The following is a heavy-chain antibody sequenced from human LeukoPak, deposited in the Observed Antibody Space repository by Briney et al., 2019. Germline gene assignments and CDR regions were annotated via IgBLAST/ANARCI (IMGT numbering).Heavy chain of an antibody. CDR3: ARWQLVTDAFDI. CDR1: GYTFTGYY. CDR2: INPNSGGT. Sequence: GASVKVSCKASGYTFTGYYMHWVRQAPGQGLEWMGWINPNSGGTNYAQKFQGRVTITRDTSASTAYMELSSLRSEDTAVYYCARWQLVTDAFDIWGQGTMVTVSS. D-gene: IGHD2-21*02. J-gene: IGHJ3*02. V-gene: IGHV1-2*02.